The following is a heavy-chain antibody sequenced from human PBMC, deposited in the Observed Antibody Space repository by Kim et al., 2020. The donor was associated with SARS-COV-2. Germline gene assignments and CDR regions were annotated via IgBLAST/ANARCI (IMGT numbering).Heavy chain of an antibody. CDR2: ISGSGGNT. CDR3: ARDVRGTSAFDV. V-gene: IGHV3-23*01. J-gene: IGHJ3*01. D-gene: IGHD1-1*01. CDR1: GFIFRNYA. Sequence: GGSLRLSCAASGFIFRNYAMTWVRQAPGKGLEWVSIISGSGGNTYYADSVKGRFTISRDNSKNTLDLQMNSLRAEDTAVYSCARDVRGTSAFDVWGQGTLVAVSS.